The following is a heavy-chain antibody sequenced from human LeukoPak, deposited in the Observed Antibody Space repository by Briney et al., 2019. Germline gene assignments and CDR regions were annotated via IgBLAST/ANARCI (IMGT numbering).Heavy chain of an antibody. CDR3: ARHSVEDYYGAGSYLDY. CDR2: IYYSGNT. Sequence: SETLSLTCTVSGGSISSGSYYWGWIRQPPGKGLEWIGNIYYSGNTFYNPSLKSRVTISVDTSKNQFSLKLSSVTAADTAVYYCARHSVEDYYGAGSYLDYWGQGTLVTVSS. CDR1: GGSISSGSYY. D-gene: IGHD3-10*01. J-gene: IGHJ4*02. V-gene: IGHV4-39*01.